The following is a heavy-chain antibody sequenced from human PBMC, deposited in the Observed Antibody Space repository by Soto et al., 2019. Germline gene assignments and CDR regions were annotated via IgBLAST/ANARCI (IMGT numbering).Heavy chain of an antibody. J-gene: IGHJ6*04. CDR2: VHHSWGS. V-gene: IGHV4-59*08. Sequence: SETLSLTCTVSGGSISSYYWSWIRQPPGKGMEWIGYVHHSWGSTYNPSLQSRVAISLDTSKSQFSLKLTSVTATDTAVYYCARQGFGALHGLVEGWGKGTTVTVSS. CDR3: ARQGFGALHGLVEG. CDR1: GGSISSYY. D-gene: IGHD3-10*01.